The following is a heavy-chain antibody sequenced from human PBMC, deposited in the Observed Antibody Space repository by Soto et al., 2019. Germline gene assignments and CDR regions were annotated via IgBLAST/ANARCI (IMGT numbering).Heavy chain of an antibody. J-gene: IGHJ6*03. CDR3: ARDKGSEGSSPGGGDYMDV. V-gene: IGHV3-21*01. CDR2: ISSGSSYI. CDR1: GFTFSSYS. D-gene: IGHD3-10*01. Sequence: PGGSLRLSCAASGFTFSSYSMNWARQAPGKGLEWVSSISSGSSYIYYADSGKGRFTISRDNAKNSLYLQMNSLRAEDTAVYYCARDKGSEGSSPGGGDYMDVWGKGTTVTVSS.